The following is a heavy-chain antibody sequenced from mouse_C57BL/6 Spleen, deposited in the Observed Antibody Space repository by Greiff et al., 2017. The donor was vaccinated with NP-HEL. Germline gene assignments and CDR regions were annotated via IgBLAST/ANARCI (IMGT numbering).Heavy chain of an antibody. CDR3: ARRGIYYDYAFFDY. V-gene: IGHV1-50*01. CDR2: IDPSDSYT. D-gene: IGHD2-4*01. Sequence: QVQLQQPGAELVKPGASVKLSCKASGYTFTSYWMQWVKQRPGQGLEWIGEIDPSDSYTNYNQKFKGKATLTVDTSSSTAYMQLSSLTSEDSAVYYCARRGIYYDYAFFDYWCQGTTLTVSS. J-gene: IGHJ2*01. CDR1: GYTFTSYW.